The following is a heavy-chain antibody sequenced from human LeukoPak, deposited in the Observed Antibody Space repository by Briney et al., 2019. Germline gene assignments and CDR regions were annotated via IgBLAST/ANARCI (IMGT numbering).Heavy chain of an antibody. CDR3: AREGDVTLLREPGAFDI. J-gene: IGHJ3*02. CDR1: GGSINNGGYY. CDR2: IYYSGSS. V-gene: IGHV4-31*03. Sequence: SQTLSLTCTVSGGSINNGGYYWSWIRQHPGKGLEWIGYIYYSGSSYYNPSLRGRVTISVDTSKNQFSLKLSSVTAADTVVYYCAREGDVTLLREPGAFDIWGQGTMVTVSS. D-gene: IGHD1-26*01.